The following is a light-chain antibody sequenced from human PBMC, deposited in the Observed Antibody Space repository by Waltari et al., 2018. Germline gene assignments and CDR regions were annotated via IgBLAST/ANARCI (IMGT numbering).Light chain of an antibody. CDR2: DAS. CDR1: QSVGTY. Sequence: EIVLTQPPAILSFSPGERATLSCRASQSVGTYLAWYQQRPGQSPRLLIYDASYRATGIPARFSGSGSETDFTLTISSLQPEDFAVYYCQQRRSWPLTFGGGTRVQI. CDR3: QQRRSWPLT. V-gene: IGKV3-11*01. J-gene: IGKJ4*01.